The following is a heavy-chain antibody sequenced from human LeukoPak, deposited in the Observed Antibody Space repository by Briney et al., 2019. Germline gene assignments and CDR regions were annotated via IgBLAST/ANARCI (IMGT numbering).Heavy chain of an antibody. V-gene: IGHV1-2*04. CDR1: GYTFTGYY. CDR3: ARAGRGWLRSGDAFDI. CDR2: INPNSGGT. Sequence: ASVKVSCKASGYTFTGYYMHWVRQAPGQGLEWMGWINPNSGGTNYAQKFQGWVTMTRDTSISTAYMELSRLRSDDTAVYYCARAGRGWLRSGDAFDIWGQGTMVTVSS. J-gene: IGHJ3*02. D-gene: IGHD5-12*01.